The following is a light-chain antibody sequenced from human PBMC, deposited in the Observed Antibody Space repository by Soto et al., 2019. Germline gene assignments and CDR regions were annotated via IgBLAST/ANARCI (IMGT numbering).Light chain of an antibody. CDR3: QQLHSYPIT. V-gene: IGKV1-9*01. J-gene: IGKJ5*01. CDR1: QGIGSF. CDR2: AAS. Sequence: DIPLTQSPSFLSASVGDRVTITCRASQGIGSFLVWYQQRPGQAPKLLIYAASTLQSGVPSRFSGSVSGTEVTLTSSSLQPEDFATYYCQQLHSYPITFGQGTRLEIK.